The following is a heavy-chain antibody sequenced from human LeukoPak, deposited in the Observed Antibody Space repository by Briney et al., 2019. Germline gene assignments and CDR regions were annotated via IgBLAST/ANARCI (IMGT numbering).Heavy chain of an antibody. CDR3: ARQHVEMATMVWYFDL. CDR2: IYYSGST. D-gene: IGHD5-24*01. CDR1: GYSISSSYY. Sequence: SETLPLTCAVSGYSISSSYYWSWIRQPPGKGLAWIGYIYYSGSTNYNPSLKSRVTISVDTSKNQFSLKLSSVTAADTAVYYCARQHVEMATMVWYFDLWGRGTLVTVSS. J-gene: IGHJ2*01. V-gene: IGHV4-61*01.